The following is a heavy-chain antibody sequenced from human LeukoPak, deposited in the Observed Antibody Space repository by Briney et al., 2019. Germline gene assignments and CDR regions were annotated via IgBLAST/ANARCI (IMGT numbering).Heavy chain of an antibody. CDR2: ISAYNGNT. V-gene: IGHV1-18*01. D-gene: IGHD6-13*01. Sequence: ASVKVSCKASGYTFTSYGISWVRQAPGQGLEWMGWISAYNGNTNYAQKLQGRVTMTTDTSTSTAYMELRSLRSDDTAVYYCARIGGEQQLDEKGLDYWGQGTLVTVSS. CDR1: GYTFTSYG. J-gene: IGHJ4*02. CDR3: ARIGGEQQLDEKGLDY.